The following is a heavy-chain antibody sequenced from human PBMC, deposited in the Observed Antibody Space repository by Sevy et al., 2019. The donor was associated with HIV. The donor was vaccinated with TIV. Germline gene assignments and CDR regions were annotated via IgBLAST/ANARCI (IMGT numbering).Heavy chain of an antibody. V-gene: IGHV3-23*01. CDR3: AKGFCSGATCPRDYYYYGMDV. D-gene: IGHD2-15*01. CDR1: EFTFGSYP. CDR2: ISGIVRFT. Sequence: GGSLRLSCSASEFTFGSYPMSWVRQAPGKGLGGASSISGIVRFTYYPAFVEGRFIISRDNSKNTLSVQMNSLRAEDTAVYYCAKGFCSGATCPRDYYYYGMDVWGQGTTVTVSS. J-gene: IGHJ6*02.